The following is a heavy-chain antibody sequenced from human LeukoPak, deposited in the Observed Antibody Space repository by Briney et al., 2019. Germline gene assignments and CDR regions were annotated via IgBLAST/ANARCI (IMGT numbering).Heavy chain of an antibody. D-gene: IGHD6-13*01. J-gene: IGHJ4*02. CDR1: GFSFSSYA. V-gene: IGHV3-23*01. CDR2: ISGSGDTA. Sequence: GGSLRLSCAASGFSFSSYAMTWVRQAPGKGLERVSRISGSGDTAHYADSVKGRLTISRDNSKNTLYLQMNSLRAEDTAVYYCAKGSDSGWYYFDYWGQGTLVTVSS. CDR3: AKGSDSGWYYFDY.